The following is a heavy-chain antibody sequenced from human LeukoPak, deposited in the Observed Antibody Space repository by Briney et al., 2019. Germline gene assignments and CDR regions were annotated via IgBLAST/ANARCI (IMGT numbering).Heavy chain of an antibody. D-gene: IGHD2-21*01. Sequence: ASVKVSCKTSGYSFTGYYIHWVRQAPGQGLEWMGWINPDSDDTKYAQKFQGRVTMTRDTSISTAYMELSRLGSGDTAVYCCARIIPQEAYWGQGTLVTVSS. CDR2: INPDSDDT. J-gene: IGHJ4*02. CDR1: GYSFTGYY. V-gene: IGHV1-2*02. CDR3: ARIIPQEAY.